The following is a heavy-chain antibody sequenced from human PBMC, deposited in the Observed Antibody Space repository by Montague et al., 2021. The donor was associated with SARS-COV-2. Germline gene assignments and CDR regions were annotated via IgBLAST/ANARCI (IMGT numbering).Heavy chain of an antibody. V-gene: IGHV4-30-4*01. Sequence: TLSLTCTVSGGSISSGDYYWSWIRQSPGKGLEWIGYIYYTGSTSYNPSLRSRLGISLDMSNNQISLRLSAVTAADTAVYYCTRTIVRGGPYFYGLDVWGQGTTVTISS. J-gene: IGHJ6*02. CDR3: TRTIVRGGPYFYGLDV. CDR2: IYYTGST. D-gene: IGHD3-10*01. CDR1: GGSISSGDYY.